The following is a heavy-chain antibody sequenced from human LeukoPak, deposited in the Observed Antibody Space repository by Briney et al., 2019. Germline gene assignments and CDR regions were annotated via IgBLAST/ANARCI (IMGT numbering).Heavy chain of an antibody. CDR1: GFTFDDYG. V-gene: IGHV3-20*04. D-gene: IGHD3-16*02. J-gene: IGHJ4*02. CDR2: INLNGGST. Sequence: PGGSLRLSCAASGFTFDDYGMSWVRQAPGRGLEWVSWINLNGGSTGYADSLKGRFTISRDNAKNSLYLQMNSLTAGDTALSYCARDQLRGVLSLGELSLDYWGQGTLVTVSS. CDR3: ARDQLRGVLSLGELSLDY.